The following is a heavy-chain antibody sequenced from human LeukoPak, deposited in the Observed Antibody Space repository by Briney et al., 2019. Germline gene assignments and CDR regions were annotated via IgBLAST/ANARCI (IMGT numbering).Heavy chain of an antibody. J-gene: IGHJ6*03. Sequence: GGSLRLSCAASGFTFDDYGMSWVRQAPGKGLEGVSGIYWYGDSTGYADSVKGRFTISRDNAKNSLYLQMNSLRVEDTALYYCARGGISIFGVVIYMDVWGKGTTVTVSS. CDR1: GFTFDDYG. CDR3: ARGGISIFGVVIYMDV. D-gene: IGHD3-3*01. V-gene: IGHV3-20*04. CDR2: IYWYGDST.